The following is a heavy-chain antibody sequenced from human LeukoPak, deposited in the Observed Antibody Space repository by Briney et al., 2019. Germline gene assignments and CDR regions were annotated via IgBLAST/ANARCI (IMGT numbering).Heavy chain of an antibody. CDR2: ISAYNGNT. V-gene: IGHV1-18*01. Sequence: GASVKVSCKASGYTFTSYGISWVRQAPGQGLEWMGWISAYNGNTNYAQKLQGRVTMTTDTSTSTAYMELRSLRSDDTAVYYCVRVFGNCSGGSCYSWMADYWGQGTLVTVSS. CDR1: GYTFTSYG. J-gene: IGHJ4*02. CDR3: VRVFGNCSGGSCYSWMADY. D-gene: IGHD2-15*01.